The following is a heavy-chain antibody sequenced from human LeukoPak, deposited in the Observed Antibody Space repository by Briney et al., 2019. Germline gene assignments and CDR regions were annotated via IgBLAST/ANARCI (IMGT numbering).Heavy chain of an antibody. V-gene: IGHV3-7*03. CDR3: AKAGGYYDSSGYPDY. D-gene: IGHD3-22*01. CDR2: IKQDGSEK. CDR1: GFTFSTYW. Sequence: GGSLRLSCAASGFTFSTYWMSWVRQAPGKGLEWVANIKQDGSEKYYVDSVKGRFTISRDNAKNSLFLQVDSLRAEDTAVYYCAKAGGYYDSSGYPDYWGQGTLVTVSS. J-gene: IGHJ4*02.